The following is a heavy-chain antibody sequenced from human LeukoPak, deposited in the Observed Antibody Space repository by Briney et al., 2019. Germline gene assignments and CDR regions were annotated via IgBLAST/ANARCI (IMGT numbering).Heavy chain of an antibody. D-gene: IGHD3-3*01. Sequence: SVKVSCKXSGGTFSSYAISWVRQAPGQGLEWMGRIIPIFGTANYAQKFQGRVTITTDESTSTAYMELSSLRSEDTAVYYCATRLRFLESYYFDYWGQGTLVTVSS. CDR1: GGTFSSYA. J-gene: IGHJ4*02. CDR3: ATRLRFLESYYFDY. CDR2: IIPIFGTA. V-gene: IGHV1-69*05.